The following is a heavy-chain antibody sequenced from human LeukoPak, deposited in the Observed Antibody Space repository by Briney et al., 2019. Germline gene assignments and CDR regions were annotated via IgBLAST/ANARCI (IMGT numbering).Heavy chain of an antibody. J-gene: IGHJ4*02. CDR1: GGTFSSYA. Sequence: SVKVSCKASGGTFSSYAISWVRQAPGQGLEWMGGIIPIFGTANYAQKFQGRVTITTDESTSTAYMELSSLRSEDTAVYYCARDPKPYYDFWSGYLSKWGQGTLVTVSS. D-gene: IGHD3-3*01. CDR2: IIPIFGTA. CDR3: ARDPKPYYDFWSGYLSK. V-gene: IGHV1-69*05.